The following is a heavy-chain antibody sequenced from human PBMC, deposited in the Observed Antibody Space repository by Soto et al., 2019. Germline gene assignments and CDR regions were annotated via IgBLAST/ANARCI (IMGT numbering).Heavy chain of an antibody. Sequence: GGSLRLSCAASGFTFSSYAMHWVRQAPGKGLEWVAVISYDGSNKYYADSVKGRFTISRDNSKNTLYLQMNSLRAEDTAVYYCPRDRGVVVIQKDDAFDIWGQGTMVTVSS. D-gene: IGHD3-22*01. J-gene: IGHJ3*02. CDR2: ISYDGSNK. CDR1: GFTFSSYA. V-gene: IGHV3-30-3*01. CDR3: PRDRGVVVIQKDDAFDI.